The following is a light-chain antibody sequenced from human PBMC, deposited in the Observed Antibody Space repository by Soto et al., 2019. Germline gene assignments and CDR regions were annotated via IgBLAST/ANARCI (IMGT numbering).Light chain of an antibody. J-gene: IGKJ4*01. CDR1: QGISNY. V-gene: IGKV1-27*01. Sequence: DIQMTQSPSSLSASVGDRVTITCRASQGISNYLAWYQQKPGKVPKLLIYAASTLHSGVPSRFSGSGSGTDFTITISSLQPEDVATYYYQKYNSAPPTFGGGTKVEIK. CDR3: QKYNSAPPT. CDR2: AAS.